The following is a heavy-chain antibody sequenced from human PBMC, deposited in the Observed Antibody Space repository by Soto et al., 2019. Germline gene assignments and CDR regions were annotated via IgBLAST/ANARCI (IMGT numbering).Heavy chain of an antibody. CDR3: ARGSGYSTRSEYFQH. CDR1: GYTFTSYY. Sequence: ASVKVSYKASGYTFTSYYVHWVRQAPGQGLEWMGIINPSGGSTSYAQKFQGRVTMTRDTSTSTVYMELSSLRSEDTAVYYCARGSGYSTRSEYFQHWGQGTLVTVSS. CDR2: INPSGGST. D-gene: IGHD6-13*01. V-gene: IGHV1-46*03. J-gene: IGHJ1*01.